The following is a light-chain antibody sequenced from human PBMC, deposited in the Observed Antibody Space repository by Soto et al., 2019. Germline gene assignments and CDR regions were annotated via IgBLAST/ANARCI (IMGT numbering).Light chain of an antibody. CDR1: SSDVGGYNY. Sequence: QSVLTQPPSASGSPGQSVAISCTGTSSDVGGYNYVSWYQQHPGKAPKLMIYEVNKRPSGVPDRFSGSKSGNTASLTVSGLQAEDEAEYYYSSYAGSSNVFGTGTKVTVL. J-gene: IGLJ1*01. CDR3: SSYAGSSNV. CDR2: EVN. V-gene: IGLV2-8*01.